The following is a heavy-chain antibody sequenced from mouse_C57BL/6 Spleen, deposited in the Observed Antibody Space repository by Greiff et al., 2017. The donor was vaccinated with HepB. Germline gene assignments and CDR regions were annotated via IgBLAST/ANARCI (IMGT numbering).Heavy chain of an antibody. CDR2: ISSGGDYI. V-gene: IGHV5-9-1*02. D-gene: IGHD2-4*01. CDR1: GFTFSSYA. Sequence: EVQLQESGEGLVKPGGSLKLSCAASGFTFSSYAMSWVRQTPEKRLEWVAYISSGGDYIYYADTVKGRFTISRDNARNTLYLQMSSLKSEDTAMYYCTRARITYYAMDYWGQGTSVTVSS. J-gene: IGHJ4*01. CDR3: TRARITYYAMDY.